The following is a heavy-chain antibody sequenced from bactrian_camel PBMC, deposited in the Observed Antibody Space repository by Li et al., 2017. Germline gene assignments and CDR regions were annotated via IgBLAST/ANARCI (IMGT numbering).Heavy chain of an antibody. CDR2: ISKGDGIT. V-gene: IGHV3S1*01. D-gene: IGHD1*01. Sequence: VQLVESGGDSVQSGGSLRLSCAVSGFSANFYCLGWFRQAPGKGLECVASISKGDGITYYIESVKGRYTISRDIAKNMLYLQMNSLGPEDSAMYYCASTSGVCWGLAPLVANAYGDWAQGTQVTVS. CDR3: ASTSGVCWGLAPLVANAYGD. CDR1: GFSANFYC. J-gene: IGHJ4*01.